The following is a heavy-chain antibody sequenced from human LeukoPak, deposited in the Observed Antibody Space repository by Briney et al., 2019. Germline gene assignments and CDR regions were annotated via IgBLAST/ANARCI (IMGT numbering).Heavy chain of an antibody. Sequence: PSETLSLTCTVSGGSISSSSYYWGWLRQPPGKGLEWIGSIYYSGSTYYNPSLKSRVTISVDTSKNQFPLKLSSVTAADTAVYYCAMKSGTVGVDPKFDPWGQGTLVTVSS. J-gene: IGHJ5*02. D-gene: IGHD3-3*01. CDR3: AMKSGTVGVDPKFDP. V-gene: IGHV4-39*01. CDR2: IYYSGST. CDR1: GGSISSSSYY.